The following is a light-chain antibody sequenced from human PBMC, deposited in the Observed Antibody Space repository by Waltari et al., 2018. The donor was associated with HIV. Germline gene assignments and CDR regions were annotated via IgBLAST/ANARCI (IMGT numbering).Light chain of an antibody. CDR1: SSDVGTNHL. CDR2: EVS. V-gene: IGLV2-23*02. CDR3: CSYAGIWV. J-gene: IGLJ3*02. Sequence: QSALTQPASVSGSPGQSITISCAVTSSDVGTNHLVSWYQHHPGKAPKLMIYEVSRRPSGVSDRFSGSKSGNTASLTVSGLQAEDEADYYCCSYAGIWVFGGGTKLTVL.